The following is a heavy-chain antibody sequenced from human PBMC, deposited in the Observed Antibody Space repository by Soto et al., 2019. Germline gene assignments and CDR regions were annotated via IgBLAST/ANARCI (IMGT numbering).Heavy chain of an antibody. V-gene: IGHV1-69*02. J-gene: IGHJ4*02. Sequence: SVKVSCKASGGTFSSYTISWVRQAPGQGLEWMGRIIPILGIANYAQKFQGRVTITADKSTSTAYMELSSLRSEDTAVYYCASHGITIFGVVITTTTDDYWGQGTLVTVSS. CDR3: ASHGITIFGVVITTTTDDY. CDR1: GGTFSSYT. CDR2: IIPILGIA. D-gene: IGHD3-3*01.